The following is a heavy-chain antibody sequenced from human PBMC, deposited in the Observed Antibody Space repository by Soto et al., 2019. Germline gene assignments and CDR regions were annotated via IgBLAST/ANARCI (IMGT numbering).Heavy chain of an antibody. J-gene: IGHJ4*02. CDR3: ARGDYYYGSGIFGQKSGSKYYFDY. Sequence: ASVKVSCKASGYTFTSYAMHWVRQAPGQRLEWMGWINAGNGNTKYSQKFQGRVTITRDTSASTAYMELSSLRSEDTAVYYCARGDYYYGSGIFGQKSGSKYYFDYWGQGTLVTVSS. CDR1: GYTFTSYA. D-gene: IGHD3-10*01. CDR2: INAGNGNT. V-gene: IGHV1-3*01.